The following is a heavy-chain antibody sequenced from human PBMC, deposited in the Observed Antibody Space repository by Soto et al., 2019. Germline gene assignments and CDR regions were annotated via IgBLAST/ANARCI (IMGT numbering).Heavy chain of an antibody. CDR2: IYYSGST. J-gene: IGHJ6*02. CDR1: GGPISSYY. D-gene: IGHD6-6*01. CDR3: ARGVASRALRGYYYYGMDV. V-gene: IGHV4-59*01. Sequence: SETLSLTCTVSGGPISSYYWSWIRQPQGKGLEWIGYIYYSGSTNYNPSLKSRVTVSVDTSKNQFSLKLSSVTAADTAVYYCARGVASRALRGYYYYGMDVWGQGTTVTVSS.